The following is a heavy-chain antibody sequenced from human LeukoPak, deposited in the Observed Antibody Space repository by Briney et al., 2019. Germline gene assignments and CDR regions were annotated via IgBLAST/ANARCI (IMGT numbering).Heavy chain of an antibody. CDR1: GFTFNSYW. V-gene: IGHV3-7*01. CDR3: ARMPRFLEWLFDY. CDR2: IKPDGSEK. D-gene: IGHD3-3*01. Sequence: GGSLRLSCAASGFTFNSYWMSWVRQAPGKGLEWVANIKPDGSEKYYVDSVQGRFTISRDNAKNSLYLQMNSLRAEDTAVYYCARMPRFLEWLFDYWGQGTLVTVSS. J-gene: IGHJ4*02.